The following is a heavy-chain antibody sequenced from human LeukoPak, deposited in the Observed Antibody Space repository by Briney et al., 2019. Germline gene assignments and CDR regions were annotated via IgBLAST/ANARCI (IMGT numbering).Heavy chain of an antibody. CDR1: AFTFSNYN. CDR2: ITSRSNYI. J-gene: IGHJ4*02. D-gene: IGHD3-10*01. CDR3: ARDSVPNY. V-gene: IGHV3-21*04. Sequence: GGSLRLSCAASAFTFSNYNMNWVRQAPGKGLEWVSSITSRSNYIFYEDSVKGRFTISRDNANNSLYLEMNSLRAEDTAVYYCARDSVPNYWGQGTLVTVSS.